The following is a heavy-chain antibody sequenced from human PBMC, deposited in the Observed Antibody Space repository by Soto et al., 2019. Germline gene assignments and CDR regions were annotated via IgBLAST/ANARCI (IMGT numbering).Heavy chain of an antibody. V-gene: IGHV3-7*03. D-gene: IGHD1-26*01. CDR1: DFTFRKFW. CDR2: VNEDGTDE. CDR3: ARMELLQPKVGRGAFDV. J-gene: IGHJ3*01. Sequence: GGSLRLSCAASDFTFRKFWMSWVWQAPGKGLEWEAKVNEDGTDETYVDSVRGRFTISRDNAKNSLYLQVNSLRAEDTAVYYCARMELLQPKVGRGAFDVWGQGTLVTVSS.